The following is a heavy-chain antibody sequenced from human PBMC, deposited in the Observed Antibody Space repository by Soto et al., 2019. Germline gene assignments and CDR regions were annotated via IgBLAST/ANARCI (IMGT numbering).Heavy chain of an antibody. V-gene: IGHV3-33*01. CDR1: GFTFSGYG. Sequence: HPGGSLRLSCAAAGFTFSGYGMHWVRQAPGKGLEWVAVIWFDGSNKYYADSVKGRFTISRDQSKSTLYLQMDTLRAEDTAVYYCARSNWVFGAYGFSNDGFDIWGQGTMVTVSS. CDR3: ARSNWVFGAYGFSNDGFDI. CDR2: IWFDGSNK. D-gene: IGHD3-9*01. J-gene: IGHJ3*02.